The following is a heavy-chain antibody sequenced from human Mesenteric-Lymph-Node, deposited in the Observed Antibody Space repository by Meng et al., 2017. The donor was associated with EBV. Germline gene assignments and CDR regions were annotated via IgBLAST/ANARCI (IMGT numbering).Heavy chain of an antibody. CDR3: ARVSEISGTWLDC. CDR1: GGSISGNNW. CDR2: VFHIGST. Sequence: QVQLQEPGPGLVKPSGTLSLTCAVSGGSISGNNWWSWIRQPPGKGLEWIGEVFHIGSTNYNPSLKSRVTISLDKSKNQFSLKLTSVTAADTAVYFCARVSEISGTWLDCWGQGTLVTVSS. J-gene: IGHJ1*01. D-gene: IGHD1-7*01. V-gene: IGHV4-4*02.